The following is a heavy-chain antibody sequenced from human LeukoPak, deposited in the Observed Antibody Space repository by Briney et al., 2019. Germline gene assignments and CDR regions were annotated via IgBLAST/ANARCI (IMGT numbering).Heavy chain of an antibody. V-gene: IGHV3-30*02. D-gene: IGHD6-19*01. J-gene: IGHJ6*03. CDR3: AKRGGSSGWRHYYYYYYMDV. Sequence: GGSLRLSCAASGFTFSSYEMNWVRQAPGKGLEWVAFIRYDGSNKYYADSVKGRFTISRDNSKNTLYLQMNSLRAEDTAVYYCAKRGGSSGWRHYYYYYYMDVWGKGTTVTISS. CDR2: IRYDGSNK. CDR1: GFTFSSYE.